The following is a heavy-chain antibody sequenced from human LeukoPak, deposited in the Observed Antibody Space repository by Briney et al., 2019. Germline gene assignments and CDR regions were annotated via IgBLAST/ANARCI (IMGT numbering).Heavy chain of an antibody. CDR2: ISGSGGST. Sequence: GGSLRLSCAASGFTLSTYWMSWVRQAPGKGLEWVSAISGSGGSTYYADSVKGRFTISRDNSKNTLYLQMNSLRAEDTAVYYCAKSKWQLVRYSDYWGQGTLVTVSS. V-gene: IGHV3-23*01. CDR1: GFTLSTYW. D-gene: IGHD6-13*01. J-gene: IGHJ4*02. CDR3: AKSKWQLVRYSDY.